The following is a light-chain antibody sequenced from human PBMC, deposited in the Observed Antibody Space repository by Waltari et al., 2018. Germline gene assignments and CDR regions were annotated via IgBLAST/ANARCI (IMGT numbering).Light chain of an antibody. Sequence: QSALTQPASVSGSPGQSITISCTGTSSDVGGYNYVSWYQQHPGKAPKLMIYDVSKGPSGVSNRFSGSKSCNTASLTISGLQAEDEADYYCSSYTASSTLGVFGTGTKVTIL. CDR2: DVS. CDR3: SSYTASSTLGV. V-gene: IGLV2-14*01. J-gene: IGLJ1*01. CDR1: SSDVGGYNY.